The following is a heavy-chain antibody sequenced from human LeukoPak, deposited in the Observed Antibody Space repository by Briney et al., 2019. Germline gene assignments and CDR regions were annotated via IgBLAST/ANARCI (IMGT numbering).Heavy chain of an antibody. J-gene: IGHJ3*02. V-gene: IGHV4-59*12. CDR3: ARSSPREYAFDI. CDR1: GDSISNYY. Sequence: PSETLSLTCSVSGDSISNYYWSWIRQPPGKGLEWIGHMYYTGITNYNPSLKSRVSMSVDTPKNQLSVNLNSVTAADTAMYYCARSSPREYAFDIWGQGTMVTVSS. CDR2: MYYTGIT.